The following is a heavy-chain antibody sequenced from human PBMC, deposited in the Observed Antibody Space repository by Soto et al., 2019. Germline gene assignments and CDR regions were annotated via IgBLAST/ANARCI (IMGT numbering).Heavy chain of an antibody. V-gene: IGHV5-51*01. CDR1: GYSFTSYW. J-gene: IGHJ4*02. D-gene: IGHD3-22*01. Sequence: GESLKISCKGSGYSFTSYWIGWVRQMPGKGLEWMGIIYPGDSDTRYSPSFQGQVTIPADKSISTAYLQWSSLKASDTAIYFFARLRITMIVVVPGPPDYWGQGTLVTVSS. CDR2: IYPGDSDT. CDR3: ARLRITMIVVVPGPPDY.